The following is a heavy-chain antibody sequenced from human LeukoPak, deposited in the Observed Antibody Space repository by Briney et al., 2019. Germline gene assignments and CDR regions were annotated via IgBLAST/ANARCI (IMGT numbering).Heavy chain of an antibody. CDR2: IYSGGST. D-gene: IGHD6-19*01. CDR1: GFTVSSNY. CDR3: ARDSGYSSGPEEYYYYYYGMDV. V-gene: IGHV3-53*04. J-gene: IGHJ6*02. Sequence: GGSLRLSCAASGFTVSSNYMSWVRQAPGKGLEWVSVIYSGGSTYYADSVKGRFTISRHNSKNTLYLQMNSLRAEDTAVYYCARDSGYSSGPEEYYYYYYGMDVWGQGTTVTVSS.